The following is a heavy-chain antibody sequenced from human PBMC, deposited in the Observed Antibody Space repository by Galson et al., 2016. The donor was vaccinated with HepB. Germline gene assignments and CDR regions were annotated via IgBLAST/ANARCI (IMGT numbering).Heavy chain of an antibody. V-gene: IGHV3-7*04. D-gene: IGHD3-10*01. CDR3: ARDVLWFGTFSWFDP. CDR1: GFTFSTYW. CDR2: IKDDGSDK. J-gene: IGHJ5*02. Sequence: SLRLSCAASGFTFSTYWMSWVRQAPGKGLAWVANIKDDGSDKYYVDSVKGRFTISRDNAKNSLHLQMNSLRAEDTAVYYCARDVLWFGTFSWFDPWGQGTLVSVSS.